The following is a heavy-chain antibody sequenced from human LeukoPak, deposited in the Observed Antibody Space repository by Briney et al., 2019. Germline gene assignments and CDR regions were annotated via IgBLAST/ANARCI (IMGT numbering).Heavy chain of an antibody. D-gene: IGHD3-22*01. CDR1: GVSISSYY. V-gene: IGHV4-59*01. J-gene: IGHJ4*02. Sequence: PSETLSLTCTVPGVSISSYYWSWIRQPPGKGLEGIGYIYYSWSTNYNPSLKSRVTISVHTSKNQFSLTLTSVTAADTAVYYCGRVTGYMIEDYFDYWGQGTLVIVSS. CDR2: IYYSWST. CDR3: GRVTGYMIEDYFDY.